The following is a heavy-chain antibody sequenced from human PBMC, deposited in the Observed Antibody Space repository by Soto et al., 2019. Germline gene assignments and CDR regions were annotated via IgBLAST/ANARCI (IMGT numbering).Heavy chain of an antibody. V-gene: IGHV3-21*01. J-gene: IGHJ6*02. CDR3: ARSSGGSGKLWNYYGMDV. D-gene: IGHD3-10*01. CDR1: GFTFSSYS. CDR2: ISSGNSYI. Sequence: EVQLVESGGGLVKPGGSLRLSCAASGFTFSSYSMNWVRQAPGKGLEWVSSISSGNSYIYYADSVKGRFTISIENAKKSLYMHMNSLRAEDTAVYYCARSSGGSGKLWNYYGMDVWGQGTTVTVFS.